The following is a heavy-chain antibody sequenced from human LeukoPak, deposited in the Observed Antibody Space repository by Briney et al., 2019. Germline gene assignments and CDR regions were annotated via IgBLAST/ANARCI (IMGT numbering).Heavy chain of an antibody. J-gene: IGHJ5*02. Sequence: ASVKVSCKASGGTFSSYAISWVRQAPGQGLEWMGGIIPIFGTANYAQKFQGRVTITADESTSTAYMELSSPRSEDTAVYYCARRCSSTSCYGERYNWFDPWGQGTLVTVSS. CDR3: ARRCSSTSCYGERYNWFDP. D-gene: IGHD2-2*01. CDR2: IIPIFGTA. V-gene: IGHV1-69*13. CDR1: GGTFSSYA.